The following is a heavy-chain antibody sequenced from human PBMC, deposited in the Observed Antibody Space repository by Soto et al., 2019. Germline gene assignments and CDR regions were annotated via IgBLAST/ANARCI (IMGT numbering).Heavy chain of an antibody. Sequence: QVQLVESGGGVVQPGRSLRLSCAASGFTFSSYGVHWVRQAPGKGLEWVAVIWYDGSNKYYADSVKGRFTISRDNSKNTLYLQMNSLRAEDTAVYYCARDFAYYDSSGSLDYWGQGTLVTVSS. J-gene: IGHJ4*02. CDR2: IWYDGSNK. V-gene: IGHV3-33*01. CDR1: GFTFSSYG. CDR3: ARDFAYYDSSGSLDY. D-gene: IGHD3-22*01.